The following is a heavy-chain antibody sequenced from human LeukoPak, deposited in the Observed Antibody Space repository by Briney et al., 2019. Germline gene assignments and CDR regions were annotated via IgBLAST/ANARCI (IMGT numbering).Heavy chain of an antibody. CDR3: ARGGTGIRRNTIFGVVIQPYYYGMDV. J-gene: IGHJ6*02. D-gene: IGHD3-3*01. CDR1: GGSFSGYY. V-gene: IGHV4-34*01. Sequence: MPSETLSLTCAVYGGSFSGYYWSWIRQPPGKGLEWIGEINHSGSTNYNPSLKSRVTISVDTSKNQFSLKLSSVTAADTAVYYCARGGTGIRRNTIFGVVIQPYYYGMDVWGQGTTVTVSS. CDR2: INHSGST.